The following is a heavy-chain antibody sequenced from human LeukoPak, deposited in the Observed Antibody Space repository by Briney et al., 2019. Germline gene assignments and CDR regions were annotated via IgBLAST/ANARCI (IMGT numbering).Heavy chain of an antibody. D-gene: IGHD4-17*01. J-gene: IGHJ3*02. CDR1: GLVFSDYA. V-gene: IGHV3-23*01. Sequence: GGSLRLSCAASGLVFSDYAMTWVRQAPGKGLEWVSSISGSGGGTYYADSVKGRFTISRDNSKNTLFLQMNSLRAEDTALYYCSKDPNGDYVGAFDMWGPGTMVTVSS. CDR3: SKDPNGDYVGAFDM. CDR2: ISGSGGGT.